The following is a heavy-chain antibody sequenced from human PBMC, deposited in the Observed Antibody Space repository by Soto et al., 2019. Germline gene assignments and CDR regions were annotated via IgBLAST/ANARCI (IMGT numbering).Heavy chain of an antibody. D-gene: IGHD3-9*01. V-gene: IGHV4-34*01. CDR3: ARESHDILTGPPWVWYFDL. Sequence: QVQLQQWGAGPLRPLETLSLTCGVSGGSFSGYYWAWIRQSPGKGLEWIGEINDRGSINYNPSLKSRVSISVDTSKKHYSRNRRSVTAADSAVYYCARESHDILTGPPWVWYFDLWGRGTLVTVSS. CDR1: GGSFSGYY. CDR2: INDRGSI. J-gene: IGHJ2*01.